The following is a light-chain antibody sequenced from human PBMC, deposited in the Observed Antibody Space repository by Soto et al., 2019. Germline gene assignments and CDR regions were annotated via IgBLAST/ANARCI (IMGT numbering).Light chain of an antibody. V-gene: IGLV2-23*01. CDR1: SSDVGSYNL. CDR3: CSYAGSSTYV. CDR2: EGS. Sequence: QSGLTQPPSVSFSPGQSITISCTGTSSDVGSYNLVSWYQQHPGKAPKLMIYEGSKRPSGVSNRFSGSKSDNTASLTISGLQAEDEADYYCCSYAGSSTYVFGTGTKVTVL. J-gene: IGLJ1*01.